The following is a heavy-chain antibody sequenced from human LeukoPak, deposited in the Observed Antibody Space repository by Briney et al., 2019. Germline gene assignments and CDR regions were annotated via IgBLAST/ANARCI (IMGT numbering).Heavy chain of an antibody. J-gene: IGHJ4*02. V-gene: IGHV4-4*07. CDR3: ARSLYDFWSGYYPLGY. CDR2: IYTSGST. D-gene: IGHD3-3*01. Sequence: SETLSLTCTVSGGSISSYYWSWIRQPAGKGLEWIGRIYTSGSTNYNPSLKSRVTMSLDTSKNKFSLKLSSVTAADTAVYYCARSLYDFWSGYYPLGYWGQGTLVTVSS. CDR1: GGSISSYY.